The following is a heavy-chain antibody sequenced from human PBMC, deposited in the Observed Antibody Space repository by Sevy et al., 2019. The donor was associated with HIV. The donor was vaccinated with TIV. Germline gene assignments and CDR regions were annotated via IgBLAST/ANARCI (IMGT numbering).Heavy chain of an antibody. D-gene: IGHD3-3*01. J-gene: IGHJ4*02. V-gene: IGHV3-30-3*01. Sequence: GGSLRLSCAASGFTFSSYAMHWVRQAPGKGLEWVAVISYDGSNKYYADSVKGRFTISRDNSKNTLYLQMNSLRAEDTAVYYYARGRGLLDWGQGTLVTVSS. CDR1: GFTFSSYA. CDR3: ARGRGLLD. CDR2: ISYDGSNK.